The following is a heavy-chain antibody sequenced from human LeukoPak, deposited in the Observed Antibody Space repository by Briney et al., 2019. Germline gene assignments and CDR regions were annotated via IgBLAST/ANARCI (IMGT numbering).Heavy chain of an antibody. Sequence: GGSLRLSCAASGFTFKTYGVHWVRQAPGKGLEWVAYIGSNTDNTYYADSVKGRFTISRDNSKNTLYLQMNSLRPEDTAVYSCAKMGTDGTYYFDYWGQGTLVTVSS. CDR2: IGSNTDNT. CDR3: AKMGTDGTYYFDY. D-gene: IGHD5-24*01. J-gene: IGHJ4*02. V-gene: IGHV3-30*02. CDR1: GFTFKTYG.